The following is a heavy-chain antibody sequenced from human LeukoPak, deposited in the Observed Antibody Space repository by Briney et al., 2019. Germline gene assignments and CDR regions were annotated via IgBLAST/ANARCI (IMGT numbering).Heavy chain of an antibody. V-gene: IGHV4-39*07. J-gene: IGHJ4*02. Sequence: SETLSLTCTVSSGSISTSNYYWGWVRQPPGKALEWIGNIFYSGGTYYSPSLQSRVTISQDTSKNQFSLKLSSVTAADTAVYYCARGYYDILTGYYYFDYWGQGTLVTVSS. CDR1: SGSISTSNYY. CDR2: IFYSGGT. CDR3: ARGYYDILTGYYYFDY. D-gene: IGHD3-9*01.